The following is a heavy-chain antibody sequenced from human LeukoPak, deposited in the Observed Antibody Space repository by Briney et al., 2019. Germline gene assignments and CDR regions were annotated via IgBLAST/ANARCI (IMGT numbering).Heavy chain of an antibody. CDR1: GYTFSAYW. CDR2: IKHDGSEK. CDR3: ARDTPGEESH. Sequence: GSVTVSCSASGYTFSAYWMSWVRQAPGHGLEWVGYIKHDGSEKYYVHSLKGRFTISRDNAKNPLYLQLNSLRGDDTAVYYCARDTPGEESHWGQGTLVTVSS. J-gene: IGHJ4*02. V-gene: IGHV3-7*01. D-gene: IGHD2-2*01.